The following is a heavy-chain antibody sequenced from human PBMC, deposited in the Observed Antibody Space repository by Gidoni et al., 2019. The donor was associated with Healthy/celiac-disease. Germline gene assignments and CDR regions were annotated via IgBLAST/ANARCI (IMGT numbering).Heavy chain of an antibody. D-gene: IGHD2-21*02. CDR1: GFSFSRYG. J-gene: IGHJ3*02. CDR2: ISYDGSNK. CDR3: AKDLHIVVVTASNDAFDI. V-gene: IGHV3-30*18. Sequence: QVQLVESGAGGVKHGWSLTLPCSASGFSFSRYGTHWVRQAPGKGLEWVAVISYDGSNKYYADSVKGRFTISRDNSKNTLYLQMNSLRAEDTAVYYCAKDLHIVVVTASNDAFDIWGQGTMVTVSS.